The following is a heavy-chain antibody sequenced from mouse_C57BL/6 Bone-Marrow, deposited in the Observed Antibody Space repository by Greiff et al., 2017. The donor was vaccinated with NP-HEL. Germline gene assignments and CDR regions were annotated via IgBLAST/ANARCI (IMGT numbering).Heavy chain of an antibody. CDR3: ARDALYYGSSYDWYFDV. CDR2: SRNKANDYTT. J-gene: IGHJ1*03. CDR1: GFTFSDFY. Sequence: EVQRVESGGGLVQSGRSLRLSCATSGFTFSDFYMEWVRQAPGKGLEWIAASRNKANDYTTEYSASVKGRFIVSRDTSQSSLYLQMNALRAEDTAIYYCARDALYYGSSYDWYFDVWGTGTTVTVSS. V-gene: IGHV7-1*01. D-gene: IGHD1-1*01.